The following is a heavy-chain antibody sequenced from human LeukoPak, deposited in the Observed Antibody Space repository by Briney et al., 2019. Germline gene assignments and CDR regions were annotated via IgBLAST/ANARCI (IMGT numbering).Heavy chain of an antibody. CDR1: GFTFSDYY. CDR2: VSSSGSTI. J-gene: IGHJ3*02. V-gene: IGHV3-11*01. Sequence: PGGSLRLSCAASGFTFSDYYMSSIRQAPGKGLEWVSYVSSSGSTIYYADSVKGRFTISRDNAKNSLYLQMNSLRAEDTAVYYCATGYSSGADAFDIWGQGTMVTVSS. D-gene: IGHD6-19*01. CDR3: ATGYSSGADAFDI.